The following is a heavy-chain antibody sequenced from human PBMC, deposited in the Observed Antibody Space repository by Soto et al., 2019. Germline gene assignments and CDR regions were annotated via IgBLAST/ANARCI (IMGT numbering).Heavy chain of an antibody. J-gene: IGHJ4*02. CDR3: PSLRRFALDY. CDR1: GFSFSTYT. Sequence: PGGSLRLSCAASGFSFSTYTMNWVRQAPGKGLEWVSSISSSSSYINYANSVKGRFTISRDNAKNSLYLQMNSLRAEDTAVYYCPSLRRFALDYWGQGTMVTVSS. V-gene: IGHV3-21*01. D-gene: IGHD3-10*01. CDR2: ISSSSSYI.